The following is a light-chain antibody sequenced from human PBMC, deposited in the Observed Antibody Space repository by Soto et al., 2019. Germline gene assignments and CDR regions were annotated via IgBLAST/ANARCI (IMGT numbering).Light chain of an antibody. Sequence: IGLKHSAAALSLSTRERATLSCWASQSVSNSLAWYQQRPGQAPRLLIYGASNRATGIPDRFSGSGSGTDFTLTISRLEPEDSALYFCQQYRPSPAISFGQGTRLAIK. CDR3: QQYRPSPAIS. CDR1: QSVSNS. CDR2: GAS. V-gene: IGKV3-20*01. J-gene: IGKJ5*01.